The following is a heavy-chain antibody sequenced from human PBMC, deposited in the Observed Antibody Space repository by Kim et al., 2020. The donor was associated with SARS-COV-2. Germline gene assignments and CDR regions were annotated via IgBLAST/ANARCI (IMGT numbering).Heavy chain of an antibody. V-gene: IGHV4-34*01. J-gene: IGHJ6*02. CDR3: ARESLRWGYYYYYGMDV. Sequence: LKSRVTISVDTSKNQFSLKLSSVTAADTAVYYCARESLRWGYYYYYGMDVWGQGTTVTVSS. D-gene: IGHD4-17*01.